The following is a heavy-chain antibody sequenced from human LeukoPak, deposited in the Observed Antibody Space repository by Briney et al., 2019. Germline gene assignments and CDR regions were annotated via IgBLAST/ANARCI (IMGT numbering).Heavy chain of an antibody. Sequence: GESLKISCKGSGYRFTSHWLAWVRKMPGKGLGWMGIIYPGDSDTRYSPSFQGQVTISADKSISTAYLQWSSLKASDTAMYYCASATGSSSSWYDTWGQGTLVTVSA. J-gene: IGHJ5*02. CDR3: ASATGSSSSWYDT. CDR2: IYPGDSDT. V-gene: IGHV5-51*01. CDR1: GYRFTSHW. D-gene: IGHD6-13*01.